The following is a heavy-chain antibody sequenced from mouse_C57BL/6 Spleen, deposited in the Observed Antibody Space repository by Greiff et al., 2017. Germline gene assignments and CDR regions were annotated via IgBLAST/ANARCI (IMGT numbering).Heavy chain of an antibody. J-gene: IGHJ2*01. D-gene: IGHD4-1*01. Sequence: VQLKQSGPELVKPGASVKISCKASGYSFTGYYMNWVKQSPEKSLEWIGEINPSTGGTTYNQKFKAKATLTVDKSSSTAYMQLKSLTSEDSAVYYCASLTGFDYWGQGTTLTVSS. V-gene: IGHV1-42*01. CDR1: GYSFTGYY. CDR2: INPSTGGT. CDR3: ASLTGFDY.